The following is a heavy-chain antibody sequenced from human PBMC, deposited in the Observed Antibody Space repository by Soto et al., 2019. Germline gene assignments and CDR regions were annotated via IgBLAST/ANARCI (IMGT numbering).Heavy chain of an antibody. J-gene: IGHJ4*02. CDR3: ARRGYSSSFLDY. V-gene: IGHV4-34*01. CDR1: GGSFGGYD. CDR2: INHSGST. Sequence: SETLSLTCAVDGGSFGGYDWSGTRKPPGKGLEGIGEINHSGSTNYNPSLKSRVTISVHTSKNQFSLKLSSVTAADTAVYYCARRGYSSSFLDYWGQGTLVTVSS. D-gene: IGHD6-19*01.